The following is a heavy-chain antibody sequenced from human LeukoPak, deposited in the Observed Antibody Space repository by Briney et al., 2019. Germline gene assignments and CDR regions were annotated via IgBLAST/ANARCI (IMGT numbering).Heavy chain of an antibody. J-gene: IGHJ3*02. CDR2: IYHSGST. CDR1: GGSISSGGYY. CDR3: ARAIVATILWRDAFDI. Sequence: SETLSLTCTVSGGSISSGGYYWSWIRQPPGKGLEWIGYIYHSGSTYYNPSLKSRVTISVDTSKNQFSLKLSSVTAADTAVYYCARAIVATILWRDAFDIWGQGTMVTVSS. D-gene: IGHD5-12*01. V-gene: IGHV4-30-2*01.